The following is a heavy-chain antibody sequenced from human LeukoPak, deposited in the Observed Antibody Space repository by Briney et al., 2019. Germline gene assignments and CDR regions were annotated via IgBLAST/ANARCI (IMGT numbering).Heavy chain of an antibody. CDR1: GGSFGGYY. CDR2: INHSGST. D-gene: IGHD6-13*01. Sequence: SETLSLTCAVYGGSFGGYYWSWIRQPPGKGLEWIGEINHSGSTNYNPSLKSRVTISVDTSKNQFSLKLSSVTAADTAVYYCARPRRGSWRVAFDIWGQGTMVTVSS. CDR3: ARPRRGSWRVAFDI. J-gene: IGHJ3*02. V-gene: IGHV4-34*01.